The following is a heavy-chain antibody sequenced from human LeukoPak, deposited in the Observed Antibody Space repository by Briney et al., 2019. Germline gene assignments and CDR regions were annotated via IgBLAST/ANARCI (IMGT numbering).Heavy chain of an antibody. V-gene: IGHV4-59*01. J-gene: IGHJ4*02. CDR3: ARELRFLEAFDY. Sequence: SETLSLTCSVSGGSISSYYWSWIRQPPGKGLEWIGYIYYSGSTNYNPSLKSRVTISVDTSKNQFSLKLSSVTAADTAVYYCARELRFLEAFDYWGQGTLVTVSS. D-gene: IGHD3-3*01. CDR2: IYYSGST. CDR1: GGSISSYY.